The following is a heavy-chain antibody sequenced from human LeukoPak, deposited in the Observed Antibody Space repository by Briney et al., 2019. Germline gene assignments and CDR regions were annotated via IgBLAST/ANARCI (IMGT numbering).Heavy chain of an antibody. V-gene: IGHV4-59*01. D-gene: IGHD1-26*01. Sequence: SETLSLTCTVSGGSISSYYWSWIRQPPGKGLEWIGYIYYSGSTNYNPSLKSRVTISVDTSKNQFSLKLSSVTAADTAVYYCXXXXXXXXVGATYWFDPWGQGTLVTVSS. CDR3: XXXXXXXXVGATYWFDP. CDR1: GGSISSYY. J-gene: IGHJ5*02. CDR2: IYYSGST.